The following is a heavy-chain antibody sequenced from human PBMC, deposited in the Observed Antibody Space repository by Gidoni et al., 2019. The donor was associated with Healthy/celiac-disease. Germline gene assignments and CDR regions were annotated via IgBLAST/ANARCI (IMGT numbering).Heavy chain of an antibody. CDR3: ARDFLRGSRVAAADYYYYYMDV. V-gene: IGHV1-69*06. CDR1: GGTFSSYA. Sequence: QVQLVQSGAAGKKPGSSVKVSGKASGGTFSSYAISWVRQAPGQGLEWMGGIIPIFGTANYAQKFQGRVTITADKSTSTAYMELSSLRSEDTAVYYCARDFLRGSRVAAADYYYYYMDVWGKGTTVTVSS. J-gene: IGHJ6*03. D-gene: IGHD6-13*01. CDR2: IIPIFGTA.